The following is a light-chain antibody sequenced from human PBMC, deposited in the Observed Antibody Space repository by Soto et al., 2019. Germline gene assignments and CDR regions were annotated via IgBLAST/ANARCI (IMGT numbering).Light chain of an antibody. CDR1: TSDVGACDY. CDR2: EVS. V-gene: IGLV2-14*01. CDR3: TSCTSSGTWL. J-gene: IGLJ3*02. Sequence: QSALTQPASVSESPGQSITISCTGTTSDVGACDYVSWYQQHPGKAPKLLIYEVSHRPSGVSNRFSGSKSGDTASLTISGLQTEDEADYYCTSCTSSGTWLFGGGTKLTVL.